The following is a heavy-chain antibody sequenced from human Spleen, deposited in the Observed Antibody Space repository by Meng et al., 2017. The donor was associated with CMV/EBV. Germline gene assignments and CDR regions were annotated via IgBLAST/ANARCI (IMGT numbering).Heavy chain of an antibody. CDR3: ARGRYSSSWSVDY. V-gene: IGHV3-11*05. D-gene: IGHD6-13*01. J-gene: IGHJ4*02. CDR1: GFTFSDYY. CDR2: ISSSSSYT. Sequence: VQLVESGGGLVKPGGSLRLSCAASGFTFSDYYMSWIRQAPGKGLEWVSYISSSSSYTNYADSVKGRFTISRDNAKNSLYLQTNSLRAEDTAVYYCARGRYSSSWSVDYWGQGTLVTVSS.